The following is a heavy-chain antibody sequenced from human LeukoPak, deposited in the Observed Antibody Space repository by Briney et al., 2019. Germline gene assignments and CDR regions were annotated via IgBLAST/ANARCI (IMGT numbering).Heavy chain of an antibody. V-gene: IGHV3-30*18. CDR3: AKDYGGSYSFAY. CDR2: ISYDGSNK. D-gene: IGHD1-26*01. CDR1: GFTFSSYG. Sequence: GRSLRLSCAASGFTFSSYGVHWVRQAPGKGLEWVAVISYDGSNKYYADSVKGRFTISRDNSKNTLYLQMNSLRAEDTAVYYCAKDYGGSYSFAYWGQGPLVTASS. J-gene: IGHJ4*02.